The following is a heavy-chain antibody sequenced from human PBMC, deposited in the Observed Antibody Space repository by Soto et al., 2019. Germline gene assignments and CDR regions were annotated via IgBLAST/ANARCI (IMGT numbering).Heavy chain of an antibody. CDR1: GGSFSGYY. D-gene: IGHD3-3*01. J-gene: IGHJ5*02. CDR3: ARVTPSTFWSGDHSFDP. CDR2: INHSGST. Sequence: QVQLQQWGAGLLKPSETLSLTCAVYGGSFSGYYWSWIRQLPGKGLEWIGEINHSGSTNYNPSLKSRVTISVDTSKNQFSLKLSSVTAADTAVYYCARVTPSTFWSGDHSFDPWGQGTLVTVSS. V-gene: IGHV4-34*01.